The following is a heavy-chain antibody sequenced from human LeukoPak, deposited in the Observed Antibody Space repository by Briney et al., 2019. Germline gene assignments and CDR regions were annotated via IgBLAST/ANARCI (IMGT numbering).Heavy chain of an antibody. CDR2: FSGSSNYI. J-gene: IGHJ4*02. Sequence: GGSLRLPCAASGFTFSSYSMTWVRQAPGKGLEWVSSFSGSSNYISYADSVKGRFTISSDNAKNSLYLQMNSLRAEDTAVYYCAVTTTSGPNYFDYWGQGTLVTVSS. CDR3: AVTTTSGPNYFDY. D-gene: IGHD1-1*01. CDR1: GFTFSSYS. V-gene: IGHV3-21*01.